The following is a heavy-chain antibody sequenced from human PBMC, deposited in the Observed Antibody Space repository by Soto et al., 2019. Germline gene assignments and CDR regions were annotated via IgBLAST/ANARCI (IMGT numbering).Heavy chain of an antibody. Sequence: ASVKVSCKASGYTFSTYGITWVRQAPGQGLEWMGWINPLKGDTNSAARLQDRVTMTTDTSTRTAYMELRSLTSDDTAVYYCARVKVPAAILGAFDLWGQGTVVTVSS. V-gene: IGHV1-18*01. D-gene: IGHD2-2*02. CDR3: ARVKVPAAILGAFDL. CDR2: INPLKGDT. CDR1: GYTFSTYG. J-gene: IGHJ3*01.